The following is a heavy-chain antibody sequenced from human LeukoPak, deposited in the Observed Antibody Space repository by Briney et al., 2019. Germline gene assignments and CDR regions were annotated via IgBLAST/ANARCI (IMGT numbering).Heavy chain of an antibody. Sequence: PGGSLRLSCAASGFTFSDYYMSWIRQAPGKGLEWVSYISSSGSTIYYADSVKGRFTISRDNAKNSLYLQMNSLRAEDTAVYYCARSRDLTYYDFWSGYYYYMDVWGKGTTVTVSS. CDR2: ISSSGSTI. V-gene: IGHV3-11*04. CDR1: GFTFSDYY. D-gene: IGHD3-3*01. CDR3: ARSRDLTYYDFWSGYYYYMDV. J-gene: IGHJ6*03.